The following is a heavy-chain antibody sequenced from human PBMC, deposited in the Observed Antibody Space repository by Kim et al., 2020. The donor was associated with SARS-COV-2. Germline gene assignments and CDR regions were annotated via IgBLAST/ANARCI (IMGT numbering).Heavy chain of an antibody. Sequence: NSNPSLKSRVTISVNTSKNEFSLKLSSVTAADTAVYYCARIYRRSSWYSPWGQGTLVTVSS. V-gene: IGHV4-34*01. J-gene: IGHJ5*02. D-gene: IGHD6-13*01. CDR3: ARIYRRSSWYSP.